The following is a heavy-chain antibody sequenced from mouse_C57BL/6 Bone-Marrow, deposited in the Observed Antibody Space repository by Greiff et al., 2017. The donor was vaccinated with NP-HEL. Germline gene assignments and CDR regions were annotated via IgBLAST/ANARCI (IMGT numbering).Heavy chain of an antibody. Sequence: EVQLVESGGGLVQPKGSLKLSCAASGFSFNTYAMNWVRQAPGKGLEWVAGIRSKSNNYENNYAVSVKYRFTISRDDSESILYLQMNNLKTEDTAMYYCVRHPHYYRWGQGTLVTVSA. CDR3: VRHPHYYR. D-gene: IGHD2-1*01. V-gene: IGHV10-1*01. CDR1: GFSFNTYA. CDR2: IRSKSNNYEN. J-gene: IGHJ3*01.